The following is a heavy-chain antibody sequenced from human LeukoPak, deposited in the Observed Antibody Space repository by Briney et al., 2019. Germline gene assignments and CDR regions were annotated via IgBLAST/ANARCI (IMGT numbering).Heavy chain of an antibody. CDR2: TDTSGNYI. J-gene: IGHJ3*02. CDR3: ARGRSITLLRGVAMSDGFDI. Sequence: GGSLRLSCAASGFTFSNYGMNWVRQAPGKGLEWVSFTDTSGNYIYYGDSVKGRFTISRDNAKNLVFLQMNGLRAEDTAVYYCARGRSITLLRGVAMSDGFDIWGQGAMVAVFS. V-gene: IGHV3-21*01. D-gene: IGHD3-10*01. CDR1: GFTFSNYG.